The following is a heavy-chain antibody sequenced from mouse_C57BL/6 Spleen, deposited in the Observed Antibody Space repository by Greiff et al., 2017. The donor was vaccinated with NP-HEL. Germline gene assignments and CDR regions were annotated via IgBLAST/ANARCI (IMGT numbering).Heavy chain of an antibody. D-gene: IGHD1-1*01. CDR3: ARNYYGSSFYYFDY. Sequence: EVQLQQSGPELVKPGASVKISCKASGYSFTGYYMNWVKQSPEKSLEWIGEINPSTGGTTYNQKFKAKATLTVDKSSSTAYMQLKSLTSEDSAVYYCARNYYGSSFYYFDYWGQGTTLTVSS. J-gene: IGHJ2*01. CDR1: GYSFTGYY. V-gene: IGHV1-42*01. CDR2: INPSTGGT.